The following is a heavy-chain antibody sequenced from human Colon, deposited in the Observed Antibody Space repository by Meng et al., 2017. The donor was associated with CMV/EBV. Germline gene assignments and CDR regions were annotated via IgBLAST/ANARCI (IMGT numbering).Heavy chain of an antibody. J-gene: IGHJ4*02. V-gene: IGHV1-18*01. D-gene: IGHD3-10*01. CDR3: ARASYEFITFARGITPGDF. Sequence: QVQLVQSGAEGKKPGAQVSVSCKAIGYTFNHYGIAWVRQAPGQGLEWMGWINVKDGNTNYAENFQGRVTMTTDTSTSTAYLDLRSLRSDDTAVYYCARASYEFITFARGITPGDFWGQGTLVTVSS. CDR2: INVKDGNT. CDR1: GYTFNHYG.